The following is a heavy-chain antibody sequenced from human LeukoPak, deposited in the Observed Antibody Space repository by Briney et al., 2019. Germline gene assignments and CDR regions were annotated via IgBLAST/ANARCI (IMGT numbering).Heavy chain of an antibody. D-gene: IGHD3-16*02. CDR1: GGSFSTDY. V-gene: IGHV4-59*01. J-gene: IGHJ4*02. CDR2: IYYSGFT. CDR3: ARAVISFAGLIAKGFDS. Sequence: PSETLSLTCTVSGGSFSTDYWSWIRQPPGKGLEWIGYIYYSGFTDYNPSLKSRATMSVDTSKNQFSLKLSSVTAADTAVYFCARAVISFAGLIAKGFDSWGQGTLVTISS.